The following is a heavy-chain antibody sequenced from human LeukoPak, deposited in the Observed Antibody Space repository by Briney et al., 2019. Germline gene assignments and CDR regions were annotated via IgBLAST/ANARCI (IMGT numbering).Heavy chain of an antibody. J-gene: IGHJ3*02. CDR1: GFTFSSYS. D-gene: IGHD1-26*01. Sequence: GGSLRLSCAASGFTFSSYSMNWVRQAPGKGLEWVSSISSSSSYIYYADSVKGRFTTSRDNAKNSLYLQMNSLRAEDTAVYYCAKGGATDAFDIWGQGTMATVSS. V-gene: IGHV3-21*01. CDR3: AKGGATDAFDI. CDR2: ISSSSSYI.